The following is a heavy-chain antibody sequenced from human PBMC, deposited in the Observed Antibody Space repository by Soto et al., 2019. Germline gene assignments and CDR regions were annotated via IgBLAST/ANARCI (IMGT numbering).Heavy chain of an antibody. Sequence: GGSLRLSCVASGLSLSSHAVSWVRQTPEKGLEWVSSISDSGATSSYADFVKGRFTVSRDNSRNTLYLQMDSLRVEDTAVYYCAKVKYYYVNGGNPPCGYWGQGILVTFSA. D-gene: IGHD3-10*02. CDR2: ISDSGATS. J-gene: IGHJ4*02. CDR3: AKVKYYYVNGGNPPCGY. V-gene: IGHV3-23*01. CDR1: GLSLSSHA.